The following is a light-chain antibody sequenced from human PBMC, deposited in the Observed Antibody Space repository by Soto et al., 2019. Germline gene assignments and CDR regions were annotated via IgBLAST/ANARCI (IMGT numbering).Light chain of an antibody. Sequence: QSVLTQPASVSGSPGQSITISCTGASSDVGRYNYVSWYQLHPGKAPKLIIYEVSNRPSGVSNRFSGSKSGNTASLTISGLRAEDDADYYCNSYTSSTAYVFGTGTKVTVL. V-gene: IGLV2-14*01. CDR3: NSYTSSTAYV. J-gene: IGLJ1*01. CDR2: EVS. CDR1: SSDVGRYNY.